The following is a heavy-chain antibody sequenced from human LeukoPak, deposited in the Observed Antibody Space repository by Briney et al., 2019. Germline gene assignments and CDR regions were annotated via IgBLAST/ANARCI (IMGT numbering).Heavy chain of an antibody. CDR3: ANSDPDMVRDL. V-gene: IGHV3-23*01. Sequence: GGSLRLSCVASGFTFGDVVMSWVRQAPGKGLEWVSAISYNGASTDYADSVKGRFTISRDNSKNTLYLQMNSLRAEDTAVYYCANSDPDMVRDLWGQGTLVTVSS. CDR1: GFTFGDVV. CDR2: ISYNGAST. D-gene: IGHD3-10*01. J-gene: IGHJ5*02.